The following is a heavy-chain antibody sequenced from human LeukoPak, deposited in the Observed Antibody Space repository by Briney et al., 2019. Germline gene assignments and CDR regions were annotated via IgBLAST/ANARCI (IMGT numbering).Heavy chain of an antibody. CDR2: ITGGGDTT. J-gene: IGHJ4*02. V-gene: IGHV3-23*01. CDR3: AKPAMAVAGNYFDY. Sequence: GGALRLSCAASGFTFSSYAMSWVRQAPGKGLEWVSTITGGGDTTYYADSVKGRFTISRDNSKNTLYLQMNSLRAEDTAVYFCAKPAMAVAGNYFDYWGQGTLVTVSS. D-gene: IGHD6-19*01. CDR1: GFTFSSYA.